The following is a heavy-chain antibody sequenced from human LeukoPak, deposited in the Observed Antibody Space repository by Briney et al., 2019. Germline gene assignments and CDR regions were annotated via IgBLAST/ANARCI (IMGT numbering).Heavy chain of an antibody. Sequence: GGSLRLSCAASSFTFSNAWMNWVRQAPGKGLEWVGRIKSKTDGGTIDYAAPVKGRFTISRDDSKNTLYLQMNSLRDEDTAVYYCARDSLTPWCMLCQTIPYGMDVWGQGTTVTVSS. CDR2: IKSKTDGGTI. CDR1: SFTFSNAW. V-gene: IGHV3-15*07. D-gene: IGHD2-8*01. J-gene: IGHJ6*02. CDR3: ARDSLTPWCMLCQTIPYGMDV.